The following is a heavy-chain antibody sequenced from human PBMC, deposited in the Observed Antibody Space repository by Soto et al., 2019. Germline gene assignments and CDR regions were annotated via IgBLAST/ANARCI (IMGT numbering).Heavy chain of an antibody. V-gene: IGHV3-33*01. CDR3: ARDDDYDDNGLDS. CDR2: IVREGREK. CDR1: GFAFSSHG. J-gene: IGHJ5*01. D-gene: IGHD4-17*01. Sequence: QVQLVESGGGVVQPGRSLRLSCAASGFAFSSHGMHWVRQAPGKGLEWVAVIVREGREKHYADSVKGRFTISRDNSKNTLYLEMNSLRAEDTAVYYCARDDDYDDNGLDSWGQGTLVTVSS.